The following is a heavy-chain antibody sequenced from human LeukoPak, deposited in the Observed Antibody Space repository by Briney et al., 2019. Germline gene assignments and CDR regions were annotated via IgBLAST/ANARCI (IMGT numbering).Heavy chain of an antibody. V-gene: IGHV1-18*01. J-gene: IGHJ4*02. CDR3: ARAGYSYGYIGYFDY. Sequence: GASVKVSCKASGYTFNIYGISWVRQAPGQGLEWMGWISAYNGNTQYAQKFQGRVTMTADTSTSTAYMELRSLRSDDTAAYYCARAGYSYGYIGYFDYWGQGTLVTVSS. CDR2: ISAYNGNT. CDR1: GYTFNIYG. D-gene: IGHD5-18*01.